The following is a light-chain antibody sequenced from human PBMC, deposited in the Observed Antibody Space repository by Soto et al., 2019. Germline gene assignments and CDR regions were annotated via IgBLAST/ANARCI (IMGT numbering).Light chain of an antibody. V-gene: IGKV3-20*01. CDR1: QTFRNYF. CDR3: QQDANSPIT. CDR2: GVA. Sequence: EIVLTPTPATLSLSTGERATLSCRDSQTFRNYFLACYQQKPGQAPRLLIYGVASWASGIPDRFFGSGSGTDFTLTINRLEPEDFAVYYCQQDANSPITFGQGTKVDIK. J-gene: IGKJ1*01.